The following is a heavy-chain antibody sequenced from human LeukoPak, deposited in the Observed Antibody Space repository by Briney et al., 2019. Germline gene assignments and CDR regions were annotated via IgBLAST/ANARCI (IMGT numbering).Heavy chain of an antibody. CDR2: ISSSSSYI. D-gene: IGHD3-3*01. Sequence: GGSLRLSCAASGFTFSSYSMNWVRQAPGKGLEWVSSISSSSSYIYYADSVEGRFTISRDNAKNSLYLQMNSLRAEDTAVYYCARDLGYDFWSGQFDAFDIWGQGTMVTVSS. J-gene: IGHJ3*02. CDR1: GFTFSSYS. CDR3: ARDLGYDFWSGQFDAFDI. V-gene: IGHV3-21*01.